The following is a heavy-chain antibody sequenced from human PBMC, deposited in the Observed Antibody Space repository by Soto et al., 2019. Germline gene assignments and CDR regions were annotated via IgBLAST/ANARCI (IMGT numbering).Heavy chain of an antibody. CDR1: GGSFDDFY. J-gene: IGHJ6*04. Sequence: SATLSLTCSFYGGSFDDFYWSWVRQSPGKGLEWVGEISHDGGTNYSPSLASRVSISVDTSKNQFSLHLRSVTAADTGLYYCARGQLGWDGDLTPCNRDMAGWGNGTKVTV. CDR3: ARGQLGWDGDLTPCNRDMAG. D-gene: IGHD7-27*01. CDR2: ISHDGGT. V-gene: IGHV4-34*01.